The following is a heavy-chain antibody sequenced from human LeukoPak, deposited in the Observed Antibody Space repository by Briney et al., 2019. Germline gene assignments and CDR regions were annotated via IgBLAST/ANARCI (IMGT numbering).Heavy chain of an antibody. CDR2: IKQDGSEK. D-gene: IGHD2-2*01. Sequence: GGSLRLSCAASGFTFSSYWMSWVRQAPGKGLEWVANIKQDGSEKYYVDSVKGRFTISRDNAKNSVYLQMNSLRAEDTAVYYCARSSTSSSNWFDPWGQGTLVTVSS. CDR1: GFTFSSYW. J-gene: IGHJ5*02. V-gene: IGHV3-7*01. CDR3: ARSSTSSSNWFDP.